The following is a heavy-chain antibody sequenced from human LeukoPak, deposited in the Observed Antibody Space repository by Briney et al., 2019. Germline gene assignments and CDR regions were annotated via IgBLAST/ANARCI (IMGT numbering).Heavy chain of an antibody. Sequence: MTGGSLRLSCAASGFTFSDYYMSWIRQAPGKGLEWVSYISSSGSTIYYADSVKGQFTISRDNAKNSLYLQMNSLRAEDTAVYYCAREYYYDSSGYFDYWGQGTLVTVSS. J-gene: IGHJ4*02. D-gene: IGHD3-22*01. CDR3: AREYYYDSSGYFDY. CDR1: GFTFSDYY. V-gene: IGHV3-11*01. CDR2: ISSSGSTI.